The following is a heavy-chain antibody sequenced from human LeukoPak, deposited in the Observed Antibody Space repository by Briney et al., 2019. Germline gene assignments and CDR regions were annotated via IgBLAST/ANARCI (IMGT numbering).Heavy chain of an antibody. D-gene: IGHD3-22*01. CDR1: GGSISSYY. CDR2: IYTSGST. CDR3: ARDRGSGYSFDY. J-gene: IGHJ4*02. V-gene: IGHV4-4*07. Sequence: SETLSLTCTVSGGSISSYYWSWIRQPAGKGLEWIGRIYTSGSTNYNPSLKSRVPISVDKSKNQFSLKLSAGTAADTAVYYGARDRGSGYSFDYWGQRTLVTVSS.